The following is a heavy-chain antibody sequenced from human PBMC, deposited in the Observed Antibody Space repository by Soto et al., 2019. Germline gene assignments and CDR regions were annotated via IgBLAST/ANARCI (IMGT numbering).Heavy chain of an antibody. V-gene: IGHV1-18*01. J-gene: IGHJ6*02. CDR1: GYTFTTYG. CDR2: INTHNGNT. D-gene: IGHD3-10*01. CDR3: TREGSAPYYYYGMDA. Sequence: QVQLEQSAPEVKKPGASVKVSCKASGYTFTTYGISWVRQAPGQGLEWLGWINTHNGNTNYAQNLQGTVIMTADTYTSTAYMELRSLRSDDTAIYYCTREGSAPYYYYGMDAWGQGTKVTVSS.